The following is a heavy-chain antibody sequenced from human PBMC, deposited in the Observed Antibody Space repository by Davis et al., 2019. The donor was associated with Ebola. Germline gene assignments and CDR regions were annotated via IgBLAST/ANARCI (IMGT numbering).Heavy chain of an antibody. V-gene: IGHV3-23*01. J-gene: IGHJ4*02. Sequence: GGSLRLSCTDSVITFSSYAMTWVRQAPGKGLEWVSAISGSGGSTYYADSVKGRFTISRDNSKKTLYLQMNSLRAEDTAVYYCAKNRVAWTAMSDFDFWGQGTLVTVSS. CDR1: VITFSSYA. CDR2: ISGSGGST. D-gene: IGHD2-21*02. CDR3: AKNRVAWTAMSDFDF.